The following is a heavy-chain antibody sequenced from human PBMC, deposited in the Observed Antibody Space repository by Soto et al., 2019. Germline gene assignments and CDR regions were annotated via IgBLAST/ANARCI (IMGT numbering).Heavy chain of an antibody. D-gene: IGHD3-9*01. CDR3: VRVDHRRYFAILTGY. CDR2: IYDSVNT. J-gene: IGHJ4*02. CDR1: GDSLSSGGHY. V-gene: IGHV4-31*03. Sequence: PSETLPLTCTVSGDSLSSGGHYWSWIRQHPGKGLEWIGHIYDSVNTYYSPSLRSRVTISADMSKNQFSLNLRSVTAADTAVYYCVRVDHRRYFAILTGYWGQGTLVTVSS.